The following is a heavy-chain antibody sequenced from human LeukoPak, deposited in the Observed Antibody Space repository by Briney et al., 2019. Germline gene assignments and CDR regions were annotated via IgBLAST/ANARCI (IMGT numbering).Heavy chain of an antibody. CDR1: GFPFRGYG. V-gene: IGHV3-7*05. CDR2: IKQDGREK. D-gene: IGHD4-17*01. J-gene: IGHJ4*02. Sequence: GRSLRLSCAASGFPFRGYGMHWVRQAPGKGLEWVANIKQDGREKYYVDSVKGRFTISRDNAKNSLSLQMNSLRAEDTAVYFCARDKSYGDSEDYWGQGTLVTVSS. CDR3: ARDKSYGDSEDY.